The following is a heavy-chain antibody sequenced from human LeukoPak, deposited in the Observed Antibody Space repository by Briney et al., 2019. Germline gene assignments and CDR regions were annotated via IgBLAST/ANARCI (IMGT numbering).Heavy chain of an antibody. CDR3: AQQLGYCSRGSCYFTY. CDR2: ISGSGGST. V-gene: IGHV3-23*01. J-gene: IGHJ4*02. Sequence: GGSLRLSCAASGFTFSSYAMSWVRQAPGKGLEWVSAISGSGGSTYYADSVKGRFTISRDKSKNTLYVRMNSLRAEDTAVYYCAQQLGYCSRGSCYFTYWGQGTLVTVSS. D-gene: IGHD2-15*01. CDR1: GFTFSSYA.